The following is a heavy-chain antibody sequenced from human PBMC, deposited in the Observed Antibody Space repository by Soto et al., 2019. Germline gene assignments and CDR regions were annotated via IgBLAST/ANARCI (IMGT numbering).Heavy chain of an antibody. J-gene: IGHJ6*02. CDR1: GYTFTSYD. V-gene: IGHV1-8*01. Sequence: ASVKVSCKASGYTFTSYDINWVRQATGQGLEGMGWMNPNSGNTGYAQKFQGRVTMTRNTSISTAYMELSSLRSEDTAVYYCARGRGYYDFWSGHSLSDYYYGMDVWGQGTTVTVSS. D-gene: IGHD3-3*01. CDR3: ARGRGYYDFWSGHSLSDYYYGMDV. CDR2: MNPNSGNT.